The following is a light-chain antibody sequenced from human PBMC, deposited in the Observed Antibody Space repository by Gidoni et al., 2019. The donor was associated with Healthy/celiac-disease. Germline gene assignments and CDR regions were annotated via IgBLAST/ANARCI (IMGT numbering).Light chain of an antibody. Sequence: DIVMTQSRLSLPVTPGEPAPISCRSSQSLLHSNGYNYLDWYLQKQGPSPQLLIYLGSTRASGVPDRFSGSGSGTDFTLKISRVEAEDVGVYYCMQALQTPPTFGQGTKLEIK. CDR2: LGS. CDR3: MQALQTPPT. CDR1: QSLLHSNGYNY. V-gene: IGKV2-28*01. J-gene: IGKJ2*01.